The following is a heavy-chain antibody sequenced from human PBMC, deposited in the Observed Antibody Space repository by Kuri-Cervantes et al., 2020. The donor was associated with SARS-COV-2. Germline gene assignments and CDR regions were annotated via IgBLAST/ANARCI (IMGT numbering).Heavy chain of an antibody. V-gene: IGHV3-30*18. J-gene: IGHJ4*02. CDR1: GFTFSSYG. CDR3: AKDRVRRGYSGYVILDY. CDR2: KSFGGTNK. D-gene: IGHD5-12*01. Sequence: GGSLRLSCAASGFTFSSYGMHWVRQAPGKGLEWVAVKSFGGTNKYYADSVKGRFTISRDNSKNTLYLQMNSLRAEDTAVYYCAKDRVRRGYSGYVILDYWGQGTLVTVSS.